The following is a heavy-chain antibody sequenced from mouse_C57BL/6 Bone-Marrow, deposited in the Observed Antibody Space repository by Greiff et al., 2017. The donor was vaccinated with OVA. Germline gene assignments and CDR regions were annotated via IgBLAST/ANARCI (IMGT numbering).Heavy chain of an antibody. J-gene: IGHJ1*03. D-gene: IGHD4-1*01. CDR3: VRHMLGRVNWYIDV. V-gene: IGHV10-1*01. CDR1: GFSFNTYA. Sequence: EVKLLESGGGLVQPKGSLKLSCAASGFSFNTYAMNWVRQAPGKGLEWVARIRSKSNNYATYYADSVKDRFTISRDDSESLLYLQMNNLKTEDTAMEYCVRHMLGRVNWYIDVWGTGTTVTVSS. CDR2: IRSKSNNYAT.